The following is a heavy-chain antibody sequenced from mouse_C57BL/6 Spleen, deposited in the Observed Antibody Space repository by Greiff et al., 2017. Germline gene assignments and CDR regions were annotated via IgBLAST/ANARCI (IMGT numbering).Heavy chain of an antibody. CDR1: GFTFSDYG. V-gene: IGHV5-17*01. CDR3: ARTVVADWYFDV. Sequence: EVQLVESGGGLVKPGGSLKLSCAASGFTFSDYGMHWVRQAPEKGLEWVAYISSGSSTIYYADTVKGRFTISRDNAKHTLFLQMTSLRSEDTAMYYCARTVVADWYFDVWGTGTTVTVSS. D-gene: IGHD1-1*01. J-gene: IGHJ1*03. CDR2: ISSGSSTI.